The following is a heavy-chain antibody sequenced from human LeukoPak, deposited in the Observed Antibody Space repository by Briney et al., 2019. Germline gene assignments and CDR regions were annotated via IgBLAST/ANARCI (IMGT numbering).Heavy chain of an antibody. Sequence: ASVKVSCKASGYTFTSYDINWVRQATGQGLEWMGWMNPNSGNTGYAQKFQGRVTMTRNTSISTAYMELSSLRSEDTAVYYCARDRNSPNLEWLSPSYYYYGMDVWGQGTTVTVSS. CDR1: GYTFTSYD. CDR2: MNPNSGNT. J-gene: IGHJ6*02. V-gene: IGHV1-8*01. D-gene: IGHD3-3*01. CDR3: ARDRNSPNLEWLSPSYYYYGMDV.